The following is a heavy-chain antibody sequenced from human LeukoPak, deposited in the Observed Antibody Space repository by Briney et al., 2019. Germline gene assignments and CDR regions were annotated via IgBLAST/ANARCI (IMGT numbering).Heavy chain of an antibody. D-gene: IGHD3-9*01. CDR1: GFSLRTRGVG. V-gene: IGHV2-5*02. Sequence: SGPTLVNPTQTLTLTCTFSGFSLRTRGVGVGWIRQPPGKALEWLSLIYWDDDKRYSPSLKSRLTITKDPYKNQVVLTMTNMDPVDTATYYCALDVLRYFVWGQGTLVTVSS. J-gene: IGHJ4*02. CDR3: ALDVLRYFV. CDR2: IYWDDDK.